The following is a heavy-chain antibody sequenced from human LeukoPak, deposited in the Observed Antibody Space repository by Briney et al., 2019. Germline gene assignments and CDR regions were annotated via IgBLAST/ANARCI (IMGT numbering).Heavy chain of an antibody. CDR3: AGGVVPAALDY. CDR1: GGSISSYY. D-gene: IGHD2-2*01. J-gene: IGHJ4*02. CDR2: IYYSGST. Sequence: PSETLSLTCTVSGGSISSYYWSWLRQPPGKGLEWIGYIYYSGSTNYNPSLKSRVTISVDTSKNQFSLKLSSVTAADTAVYYCAGGVVPAALDYWGQGTLVTVSS. V-gene: IGHV4-59*01.